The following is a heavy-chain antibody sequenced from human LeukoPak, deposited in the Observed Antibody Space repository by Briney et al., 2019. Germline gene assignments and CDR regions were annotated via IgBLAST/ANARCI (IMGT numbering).Heavy chain of an antibody. CDR3: AKDIGGGLLEY. J-gene: IGHJ4*02. Sequence: PGGSLRLSCAASGFNFSANSMHWARQVPGKGLEWLSLINGDGYTNYATSANGRFTASRDNSKSSLCLQRSSLRPEDTALYFWAKDIGGGLLEYWGRGTLVTVSS. CDR1: GFNFSANS. CDR2: INGDGYT. D-gene: IGHD2-15*01. V-gene: IGHV3-43*02.